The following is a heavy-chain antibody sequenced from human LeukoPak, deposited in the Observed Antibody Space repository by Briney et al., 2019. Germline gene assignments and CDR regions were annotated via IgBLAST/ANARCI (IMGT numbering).Heavy chain of an antibody. J-gene: IGHJ4*02. Sequence: GASVKVSCKASGYTFTSYYMHWVRQPPGQGLEWMGIINPSDGNTNYEQKFQGRVTMTRDTYTSAVYTELSSLRSEDTAVYYCARDPSAGDSIAFYFDYWGQGTLVTVSS. D-gene: IGHD2-21*02. V-gene: IGHV1-46*01. CDR1: GYTFTSYY. CDR3: ARDPSAGDSIAFYFDY. CDR2: INPSDGNT.